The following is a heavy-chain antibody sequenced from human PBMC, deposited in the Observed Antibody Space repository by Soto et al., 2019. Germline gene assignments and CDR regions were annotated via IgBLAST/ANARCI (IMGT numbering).Heavy chain of an antibody. CDR2: IIPILGIA. CDR3: ARDQLRFLEWGLSERSEGDDAFDS. Sequence: SVKVSCKASGGTFSSYTISWVRQAPGQGLEWMGRIIPILGIANYAQKFQGRVTITADKSTSTAYMELSSLRSEDTAVYYCARDQLRFLEWGLSERSEGDDAFDSWGQGTMVTVSS. J-gene: IGHJ3*02. V-gene: IGHV1-69*04. D-gene: IGHD3-3*01. CDR1: GGTFSSYT.